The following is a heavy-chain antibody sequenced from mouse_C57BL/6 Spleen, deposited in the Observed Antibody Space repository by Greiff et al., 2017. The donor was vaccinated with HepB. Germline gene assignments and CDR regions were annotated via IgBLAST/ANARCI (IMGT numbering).Heavy chain of an antibody. CDR1: GYAFSSSW. CDR3: ARGNYVLYAMDY. CDR2: IYPGDGDT. V-gene: IGHV1-82*01. Sequence: QVQLKESGPELVKPGASVKISCKASGYAFSSSWMNWVKQRPGKGLEWIGRIYPGDGDTNYNGKFKGKATLTADKSSSTAYMQLSSLTSEDSAVYFWARGNYVLYAMDYWGQGTSVTVSS. D-gene: IGHD1-1*01. J-gene: IGHJ4*01.